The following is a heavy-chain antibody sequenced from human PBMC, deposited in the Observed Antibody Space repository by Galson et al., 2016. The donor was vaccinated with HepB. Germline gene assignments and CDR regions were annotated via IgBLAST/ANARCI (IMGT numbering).Heavy chain of an antibody. CDR2: IKSKTDGGTR. CDR1: GFTFPNAW. CDR3: TTGSSWAY. D-gene: IGHD6-13*01. Sequence: SLRLSCAASGFTFPNAWMSWVRQAPGKGLEWIGQIKSKTDGGTRDYAAPVKGRFIISRDDSKNTLFLQLNSLKTDDTAVYYCTTGSSWAYWGQGTLVTVSS. V-gene: IGHV3-15*01. J-gene: IGHJ4*02.